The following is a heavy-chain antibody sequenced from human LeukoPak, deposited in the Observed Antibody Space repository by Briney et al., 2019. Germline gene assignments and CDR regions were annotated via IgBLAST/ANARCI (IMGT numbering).Heavy chain of an antibody. D-gene: IGHD5-24*01. CDR3: VKDDGWVQYAN. V-gene: IGHV3-21*04. J-gene: IGHJ4*02. Sequence: GGSLRLSCAASVFTFSSYSMNWVRQAPGKGLEWVSSISSSSSYIYYADSVKGRFTISRDNSKNTVYLQMNSLSAEDAAVYYCVKDDGWVQYANWGQGTLVTVSS. CDR1: VFTFSSYS. CDR2: ISSSSSYI.